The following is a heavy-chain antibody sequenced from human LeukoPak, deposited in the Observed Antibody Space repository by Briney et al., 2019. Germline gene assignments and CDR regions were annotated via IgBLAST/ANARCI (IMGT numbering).Heavy chain of an antibody. CDR3: ASSPPYNWNDDYYYGMDV. Sequence: ASVKVSCKASGYTFTYRYLHWVRQAPGQALEWMGWTTPFNGNTNYAQKFQDRVTITRDRSMSTAYMELSSLRSEDTAMYYCASSPPYNWNDDYYYGMDVWGQGTTVTVSS. CDR2: TTPFNGNT. J-gene: IGHJ6*02. CDR1: GYTFTYRY. V-gene: IGHV1-45*02. D-gene: IGHD1-20*01.